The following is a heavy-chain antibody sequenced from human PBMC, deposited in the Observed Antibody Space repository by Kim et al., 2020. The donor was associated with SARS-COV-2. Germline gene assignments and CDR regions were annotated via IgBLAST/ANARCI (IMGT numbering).Heavy chain of an antibody. J-gene: IGHJ5*02. CDR2: INHSGST. V-gene: IGHV4-34*01. Sequence: SETLSLTCAVYGGSFSGYYWSWIRQPPGKGLEWIGEINHSGSTNYNPSLKSRVTISVDTSKNQFSLKLSSVTAADTAVYYCARAKPADCSGGSCYSAWFDPWGQGTLVTVSS. D-gene: IGHD2-15*01. CDR3: ARAKPADCSGGSCYSAWFDP. CDR1: GGSFSGYY.